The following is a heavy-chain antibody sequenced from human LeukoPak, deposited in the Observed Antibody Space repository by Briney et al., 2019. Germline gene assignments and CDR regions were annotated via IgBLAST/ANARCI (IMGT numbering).Heavy chain of an antibody. CDR3: ASRSGTYYRD. CDR1: GGSINSYY. V-gene: IGHV4-59*01. CDR2: IYHSGST. J-gene: IGHJ4*02. Sequence: SETLSLTCTVSGGSINSYYWSWIRQPPGKGLEWIGYIYHSGSTNYNPSLKSRVTLSVDTSKNQFSLKLSSVTAADTAVYYCASRSGTYYRDWGQGTLVTVSS. D-gene: IGHD1-26*01.